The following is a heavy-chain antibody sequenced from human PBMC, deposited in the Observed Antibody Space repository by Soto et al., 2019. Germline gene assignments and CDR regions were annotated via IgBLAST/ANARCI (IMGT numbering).Heavy chain of an antibody. CDR2: IYHSGST. V-gene: IGHV4-4*02. J-gene: IGHJ4*02. D-gene: IGHD3-9*01. CDR3: ARMQEYYDILTGYYPVFDY. Sequence: QVQLQESGPGLVKPSGTLSLTCAVSGGSISSSNWWSWVRQPPGKGLEWIGEIYHSGSTNYNPSLKSRVTISVDKSKNQFSLKLGSLTAADTAVYYCARMQEYYDILTGYYPVFDYWGQGTLVTVSS. CDR1: GGSISSSNW.